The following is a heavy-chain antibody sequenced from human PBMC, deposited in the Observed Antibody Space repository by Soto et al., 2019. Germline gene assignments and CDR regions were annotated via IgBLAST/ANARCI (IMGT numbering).Heavy chain of an antibody. CDR2: IYPGDSDT. CDR3: ARQEICGMNPHGDFFDL. J-gene: IGHJ4*01. CDR1: GYSFTSYW. Sequence: PGESLKNSWKGSGYSFTSYWIGWVRQMPGKGLEWMGIIYPGDSDTRYSPSFQGQVTISADKSISTAYLQWSSLKASDTAMYYCARQEICGMNPHGDFFDLWGQGSLVTV. D-gene: IGHD2-21*01. V-gene: IGHV5-51*01.